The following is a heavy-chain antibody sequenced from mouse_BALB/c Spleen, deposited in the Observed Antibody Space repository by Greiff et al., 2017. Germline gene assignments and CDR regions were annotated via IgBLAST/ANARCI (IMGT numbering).Heavy chain of an antibody. J-gene: IGHJ3*01. Sequence: QVQLKESGAELVRPGVSVKISCKGSGYTFTDYAMHWVKQSHAKSLEWIGVISTYYGDASYNQKFKGKATMTVDKSSSTAYMELARLTSEDSAIYYCARSQYGNYGFAYWGQGTLVTVSA. D-gene: IGHD2-10*02. V-gene: IGHV1S137*01. CDR3: ARSQYGNYGFAY. CDR2: ISTYYGDA. CDR1: GYTFTDYA.